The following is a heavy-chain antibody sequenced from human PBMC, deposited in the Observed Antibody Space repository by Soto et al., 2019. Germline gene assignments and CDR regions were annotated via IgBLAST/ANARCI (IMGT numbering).Heavy chain of an antibody. Sequence: EVQLVESGGGLVQPGGSLRLSCSASGFYFSVYWMHGVRQTPGKGPGWVARISEDGLTTNYADSVQGRFIISRDDAKSTLHLQMNRLRVEDTAVYYCTRGPRPDSSATGTYWGQGTQVTVS. CDR1: GFYFSVYW. CDR2: ISEDGLTT. V-gene: IGHV3-74*01. CDR3: TRGPRPDSSATGTY. J-gene: IGHJ4*02. D-gene: IGHD3-10*01.